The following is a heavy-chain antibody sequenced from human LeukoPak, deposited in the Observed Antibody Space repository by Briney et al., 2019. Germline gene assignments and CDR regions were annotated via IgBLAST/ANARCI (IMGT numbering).Heavy chain of an antibody. Sequence: GGSLRLSCAASGFTFSSYAMSWVRQAPGKGLEWFSAISGSGGSTYYADSVKGRFTISRDNSKNTLYLQMNSLRAEDTAVYYCAKDQVSGLTPYYFDYWGQGTLVTVSS. CDR1: GFTFSSYA. V-gene: IGHV3-23*01. D-gene: IGHD5-12*01. CDR2: ISGSGGST. J-gene: IGHJ4*02. CDR3: AKDQVSGLTPYYFDY.